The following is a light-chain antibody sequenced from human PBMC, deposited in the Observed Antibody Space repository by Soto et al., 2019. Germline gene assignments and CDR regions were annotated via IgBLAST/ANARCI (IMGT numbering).Light chain of an antibody. CDR1: QSVSSTY. CDR2: GAS. Sequence: EIVLTQSPGTLSLSPGERATLSCRASQSVSSTYLAGYQQKPGQAPRLLIYGASSRVTGIPDRFSGSGSGTDFTLTISRLEPEDFAVYYCQQYGGSPPYTFGQGTKLEIK. CDR3: QQYGGSPPYT. J-gene: IGKJ2*01. V-gene: IGKV3-20*01.